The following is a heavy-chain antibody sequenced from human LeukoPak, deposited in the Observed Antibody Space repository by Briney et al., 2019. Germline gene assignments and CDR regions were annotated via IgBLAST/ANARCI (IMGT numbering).Heavy chain of an antibody. CDR2: ISSNGGST. J-gene: IGHJ5*02. V-gene: IGHV3-64D*06. D-gene: IGHD5-12*01. CDR1: GFTFSSYA. CDR3: AKDESDIVATISWFDP. Sequence: GGSLRLSCSASGFTFSSYAMHWVRQAPGKGLEYVSAISSNGGSTYYADSVKGRFTISRDNSKNTLYLQMSSLRAEDTAVYYCAKDESDIVATISWFDPWGQGTLVTVSS.